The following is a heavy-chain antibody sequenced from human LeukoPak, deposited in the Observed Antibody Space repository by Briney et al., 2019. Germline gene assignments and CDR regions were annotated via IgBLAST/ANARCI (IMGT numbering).Heavy chain of an antibody. V-gene: IGHV3-66*01. CDR2: IYSDGKT. CDR3: AGGDYPLTY. CDR1: GFSVNGNY. J-gene: IGHJ4*02. Sequence: GGSLRLSCAASGFSVNGNYWHWVRQAPGKGPQWISIIYSDGKTRYADSVRGRFTFSRDNSKNTLYLQMYSLRVEDTAVYFCAGGDYPLTYWGQGSLVTVSS. D-gene: IGHD4-17*01.